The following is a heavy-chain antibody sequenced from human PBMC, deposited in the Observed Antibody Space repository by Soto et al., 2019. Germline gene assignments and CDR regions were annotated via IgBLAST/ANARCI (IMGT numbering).Heavy chain of an antibody. CDR3: ARAGHDSSGYYYGGLDY. D-gene: IGHD3-22*01. Sequence: GGSLRLSCAASGFTFSRYGMHWVRQAPGKGLEWVAVIWTDGSYEYYADSVMGRFTTSRDNSKNTLYLQMNSLRAEDTAVYYCARAGHDSSGYYYGGLDYWGPGTLVTVSS. CDR2: IWTDGSYE. CDR1: GFTFSRYG. J-gene: IGHJ4*02. V-gene: IGHV3-33*01.